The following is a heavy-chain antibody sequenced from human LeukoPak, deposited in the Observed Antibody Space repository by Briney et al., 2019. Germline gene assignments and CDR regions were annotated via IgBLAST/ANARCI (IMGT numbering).Heavy chain of an antibody. CDR1: GFTFSSYG. V-gene: IGHV3-33*01. J-gene: IGHJ4*02. Sequence: GGSLRLSWAASGFTFSSYGMHWVRQAPGKGLEWVAVIWYDGSNKYYADSVKGRFIISRDNSKNTRYPQRNSLRGEETAVYYCASEQWLGYGGQGTLVTVSS. CDR2: IWYDGSNK. CDR3: ASEQWLGY. D-gene: IGHD6-19*01.